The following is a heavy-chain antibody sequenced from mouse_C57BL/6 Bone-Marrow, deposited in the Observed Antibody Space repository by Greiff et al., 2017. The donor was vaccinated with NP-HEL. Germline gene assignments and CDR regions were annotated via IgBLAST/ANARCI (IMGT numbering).Heavy chain of an antibody. CDR3: ARAYGKESYAMDY. CDR2: ILPSIGRT. CDR1: DSEVFPIAY. V-gene: IGHV15-2*01. D-gene: IGHD1-1*01. Sequence: QVQLKQSGSELRSPGSSVKLSCKDFDSEVFPIAYMSWVRQKPGHGFEWIGGILPSIGRTIYGEKFEDKATLDADTLSNTAYLELNSLTSEDSAIYYCARAYGKESYAMDYWGQGTSVTVSS. J-gene: IGHJ4*01.